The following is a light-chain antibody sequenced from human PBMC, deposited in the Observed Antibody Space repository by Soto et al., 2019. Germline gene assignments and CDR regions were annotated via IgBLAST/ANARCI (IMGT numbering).Light chain of an antibody. V-gene: IGLV1-40*01. J-gene: IGLJ1*01. CDR1: SSNIGAGYD. CDR2: GNS. Sequence: QSVLTQPPSVSGAPGQRVTISCTRSSSNIGAGYDVHWYQQLPGTAPKLLTDGNSNRPAGVHDRFSGSKSGTSASLAITGLQAEDEADYYCPSYDSRLFYVFGTGTKVTVL. CDR3: PSYDSRLFYV.